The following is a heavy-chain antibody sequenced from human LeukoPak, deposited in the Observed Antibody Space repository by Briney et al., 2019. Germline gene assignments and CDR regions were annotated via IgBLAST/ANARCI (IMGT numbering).Heavy chain of an antibody. D-gene: IGHD3/OR15-3a*01. J-gene: IGHJ6*02. V-gene: IGHV3-74*03. CDR1: GFTFNRYW. Sequence: GGSLRLSCAASGFTFNRYWMHWVRRAPGKGLVWVSRISPDGNSATYADSVKGRFTISRDNAKNTLYLQMNSLRAEDSAVYYCVSLDGVYYYHMDVWGQGTTVIVSS. CDR2: ISPDGNSA. CDR3: VSLDGVYYYHMDV.